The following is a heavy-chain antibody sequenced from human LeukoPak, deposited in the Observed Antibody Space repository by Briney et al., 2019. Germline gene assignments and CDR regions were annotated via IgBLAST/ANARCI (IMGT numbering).Heavy chain of an antibody. CDR2: IYHSGST. CDR3: ARGGAARLHFQN. V-gene: IGHV4-59*01. Sequence: SETLSLTCTVSGGSISTYYWNWIRQPPGKGLEWIGYIYHSGSTNYNPSLQSRVTVSVDTSKNQFSLNLNSVTAADTAVYYCARGGAARLHFQNWGQGTLVTVSS. J-gene: IGHJ1*01. CDR1: GGSISTYY. D-gene: IGHD6-6*01.